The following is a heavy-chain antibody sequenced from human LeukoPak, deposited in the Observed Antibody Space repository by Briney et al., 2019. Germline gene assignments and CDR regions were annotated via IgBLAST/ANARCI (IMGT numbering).Heavy chain of an antibody. CDR3: AKDMGGSRHFAFDV. CDR2: ISWNSGNF. J-gene: IGHJ3*01. Sequence: GGSLRLSCVVSGFTFDNYAMHWVRQAPGKGLEWVSGISWNSGNFDYADSVKGRFTISRDNAQNSLYLQMSSLRSEDTALYYCAKDMGGSRHFAFDVWGQGTMVTVSS. CDR1: GFTFDNYA. V-gene: IGHV3-9*01. D-gene: IGHD2-15*01.